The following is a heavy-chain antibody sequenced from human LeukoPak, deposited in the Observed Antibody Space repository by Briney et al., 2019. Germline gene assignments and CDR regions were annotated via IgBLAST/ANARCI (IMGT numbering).Heavy chain of an antibody. CDR1: GFTFSSYS. Sequence: GGSLRLSCAASGFTFSSYSMNWVRQAPGKGLEWVSYISSSSSTIYYADSVKGRFTISRDNSKNTLYLQMNSLRAEDTAVYYRARGMPYSSGWYHWFDPWGQGTLVTVSS. J-gene: IGHJ5*02. CDR3: ARGMPYSSGWYHWFDP. CDR2: ISSSSSTI. V-gene: IGHV3-48*01. D-gene: IGHD6-19*01.